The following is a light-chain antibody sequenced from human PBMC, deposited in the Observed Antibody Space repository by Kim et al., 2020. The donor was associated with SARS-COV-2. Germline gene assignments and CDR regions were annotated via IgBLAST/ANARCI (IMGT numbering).Light chain of an antibody. V-gene: IGLV1-47*02. J-gene: IGLJ3*02. CDR2: TNN. CDR1: SANIGTNY. Sequence: GQRVTIACSGSSANIGTNYVYWYQQLPGTAPKLLIYTNNQRPSGVPDRFSGSRSGTSASLAISGLRSEDEADYYCAAWDDSLSGEVFGGGTQLT. CDR3: AAWDDSLSGEV.